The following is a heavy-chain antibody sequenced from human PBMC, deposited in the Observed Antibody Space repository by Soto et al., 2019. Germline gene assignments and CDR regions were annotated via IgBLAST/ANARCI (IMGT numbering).Heavy chain of an antibody. CDR1: GDSISSGGYS. D-gene: IGHD3-22*01. J-gene: IGHJ4*02. V-gene: IGHV4-30-2*01. Sequence: QLQLQESGSGLVKPSQTLSLTCVVSGDSISSGGYSWNLIRQPPGKGLEWIGHTYHSGGTLYNPSLDSRVTISVDKSKNQFSLRLTSVTAADTAVYYCARDSLSGYYFDYWGQGTLVTVSS. CDR3: ARDSLSGYYFDY. CDR2: TYHSGGT.